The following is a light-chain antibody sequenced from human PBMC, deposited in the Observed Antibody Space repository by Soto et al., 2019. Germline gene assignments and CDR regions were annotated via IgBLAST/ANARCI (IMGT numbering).Light chain of an antibody. J-gene: IGKJ5*01. CDR3: QQYNNLPT. CDR1: QSVSSN. V-gene: IGKV3-15*01. Sequence: EIVMTQSPATLSVSPGERATLSCRASQSVSSNLAWYQQKPVQAPRRLIYGASTRATGIPARFSGSGSGTEFTLTISSLQSEDFAVYYCQQYNNLPTFGQGTRLEIK. CDR2: GAS.